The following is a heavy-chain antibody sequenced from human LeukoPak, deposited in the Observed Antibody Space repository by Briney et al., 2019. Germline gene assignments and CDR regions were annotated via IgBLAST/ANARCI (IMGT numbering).Heavy chain of an antibody. CDR2: MSSSGGNK. V-gene: IGHV3-23*01. CDR1: GFTFNSNA. J-gene: IGHJ3*02. D-gene: IGHD2-15*01. CDR3: AKNRGGPHDAFDI. Sequence: GGSLRLSCAVSGFTFNSNAITWLRPSPWKGLDWVRVMSSSGGNKYYTDYVKGRFTISRDNSKNTLYLQMNSLRAEDTAVYYCAKNRGGPHDAFDIWGQGAMVTVSS.